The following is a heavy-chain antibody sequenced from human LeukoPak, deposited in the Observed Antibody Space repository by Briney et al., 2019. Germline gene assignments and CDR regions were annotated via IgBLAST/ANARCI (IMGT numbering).Heavy chain of an antibody. CDR2: ISYDGSNK. CDR1: GFTFSSYA. D-gene: IGHD6-6*01. CDR3: ARDLKEYSSSSDY. J-gene: IGHJ4*02. V-gene: IGHV3-30-3*01. Sequence: GGSPRLSCAASGFTFSSYAMHWVRQAPGKGLEWVAVISYDGSNKYYADSVKGRFTISRDNSKNTLYLQVNSLRAEDTAVYYCARDLKEYSSSSDYWGQGTLVTVSS.